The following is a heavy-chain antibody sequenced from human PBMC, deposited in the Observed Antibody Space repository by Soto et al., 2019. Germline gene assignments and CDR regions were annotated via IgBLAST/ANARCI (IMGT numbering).Heavy chain of an antibody. D-gene: IGHD6-19*01. Sequence: SETLSLTCTVSGGSMSRGDYYWSWIRQPPGKGLEWIGFIYYSGSTNYNPSLKSRVTISVDTSKNQFSLKLSSVTAADTAVYYCARPRGDSSGWYYFDYWGQGTLVTVSS. CDR3: ARPRGDSSGWYYFDY. CDR2: IYYSGST. J-gene: IGHJ4*02. V-gene: IGHV4-61*08. CDR1: GGSMSRGDYY.